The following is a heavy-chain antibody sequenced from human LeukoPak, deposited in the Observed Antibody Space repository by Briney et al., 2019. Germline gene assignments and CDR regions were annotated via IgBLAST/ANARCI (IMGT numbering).Heavy chain of an antibody. D-gene: IGHD6-13*01. V-gene: IGHV1-24*01. CDR1: GYTFTSYA. CDR2: FDPEDGET. CDR3: ATPPAAAGDAFGI. Sequence: ASVKVSCKASGYTFTSYAMNWVRQAPGQGLEWMGGFDPEDGETIYAQKFQGRVTMTEDTSTDTAYMELSSLRSEDTAVYYCATPPAAAGDAFGIWGQGTMVTVSS. J-gene: IGHJ3*02.